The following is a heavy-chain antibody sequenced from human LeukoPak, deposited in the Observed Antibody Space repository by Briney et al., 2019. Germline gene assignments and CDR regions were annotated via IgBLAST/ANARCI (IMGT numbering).Heavy chain of an antibody. D-gene: IGHD2-2*01. Sequence: GGSLRPSCAASGFTFSSYGMQWVRQAPGKGLEWVAVIWYDGNNKYYADSVKGRFTISRDNAKNTLHLQMNSLRAEDTAVYYCARDLVPGPNRLLSDYWGQGTLVTVSS. J-gene: IGHJ4*02. V-gene: IGHV3-33*01. CDR1: GFTFSSYG. CDR2: IWYDGNNK. CDR3: ARDLVPGPNRLLSDY.